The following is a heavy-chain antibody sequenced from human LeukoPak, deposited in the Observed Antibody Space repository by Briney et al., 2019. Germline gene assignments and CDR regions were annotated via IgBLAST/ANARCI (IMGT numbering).Heavy chain of an antibody. V-gene: IGHV3-74*01. CDR1: GFTFSGYW. Sequence: GGSLRLSCAASGFTFSGYWMHWVRQAPGKGLVWVSRINGDGSSISYADSVKGRFTISRDNAKNTLYLQMNSLRAEDTAVYYCARDQSIAGPTTADYWGQGTLVTVSS. CDR3: ARDQSIAGPTTADY. CDR2: INGDGSSI. J-gene: IGHJ4*02. D-gene: IGHD1-26*01.